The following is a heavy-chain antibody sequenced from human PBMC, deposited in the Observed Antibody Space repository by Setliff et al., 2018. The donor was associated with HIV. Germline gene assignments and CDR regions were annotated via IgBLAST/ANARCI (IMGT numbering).Heavy chain of an antibody. CDR3: AREVNIPVRGITDDAFDI. V-gene: IGHV4-30-4*08. D-gene: IGHD3-10*01. J-gene: IGHJ3*02. Sequence: PSETLSLTCTVSGASMSSGDYYWSWIRQPPGKGLEWIGYIYYSGNSYYNPSLKSRVTLSVDTSKNQFSLKVNSVTAAGTAVYYCAREVNIPVRGITDDAFDIWGQGTMVTVSS. CDR2: IYYSGNS. CDR1: GASMSSGDYY.